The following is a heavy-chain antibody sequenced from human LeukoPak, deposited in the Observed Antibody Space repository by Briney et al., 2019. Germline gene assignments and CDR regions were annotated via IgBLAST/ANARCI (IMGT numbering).Heavy chain of an antibody. CDR1: GGTFSSYA. J-gene: IGHJ4*02. CDR2: IIPIFGTA. Sequence: ASVKVSCKASGGTFSSYAISWVRQAPGQGLEWMGGIIPIFGTANYAQKFQGRVTITADKSTSTAYMELSSLRSEDTAVYYCAATDYYGSGSYHIIPYYFDYWGQGTLVTVSS. CDR3: AATDYYGSGSYHIIPYYFDY. V-gene: IGHV1-69*06. D-gene: IGHD3-10*01.